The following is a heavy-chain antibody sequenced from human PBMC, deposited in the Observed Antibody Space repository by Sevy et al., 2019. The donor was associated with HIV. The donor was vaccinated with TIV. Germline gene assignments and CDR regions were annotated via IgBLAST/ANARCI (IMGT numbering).Heavy chain of an antibody. Sequence: SEALSLTCTVSGDSVSTSNKFWGWIRQPPGKGLEWIGSIHLTLSTFYNPSLKSRVIISEDPSKNQVSLRLGSVSAADTAVYYCERPQDGVGSAQADRTYYPYAGDHYFDRWGRGTLVTVSS. V-gene: IGHV4-39*01. J-gene: IGHJ4*02. CDR1: GDSVSTSNKF. D-gene: IGHD2-8*01. CDR3: ERPQDGVGSAQADRTYYPYAGDHYFDR. CDR2: IHLTLST.